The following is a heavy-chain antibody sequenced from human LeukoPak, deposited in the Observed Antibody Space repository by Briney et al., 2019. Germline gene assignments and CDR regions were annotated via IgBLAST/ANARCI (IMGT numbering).Heavy chain of an antibody. CDR3: ATYYGGNSPGAS. CDR2: FDPEYGET. J-gene: IGHJ5*02. V-gene: IGHV1-24*01. Sequence: ASVKVSCKVSGSTLTDLFMFWVRQAPGEGLECMGGFDPEYGETIYAQKFQGRVTMTEDTSTDTAYLELTGLRSDDTAVYYCATYYGGNSPGASWGQGTLVTVSS. CDR1: GSTLTDLF. D-gene: IGHD4-23*01.